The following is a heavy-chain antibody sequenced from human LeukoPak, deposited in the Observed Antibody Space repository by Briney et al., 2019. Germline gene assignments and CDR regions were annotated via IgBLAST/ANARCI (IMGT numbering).Heavy chain of an antibody. CDR2: IYYNGAT. Sequence: KPSETLSLTCTVSGGSISDSNYYWGWIRQPPGKGLEWIGSIYYNGATRYNPSLKSRVSISVDTSKNHFSLTLSSVTAADTAVYYCARGRGRIVVRRLGWYFDLWGRGTLVTVSS. J-gene: IGHJ2*01. V-gene: IGHV4-39*02. CDR1: GGSISDSNYY. CDR3: ARGRGRIVVRRLGWYFDL. D-gene: IGHD3-22*01.